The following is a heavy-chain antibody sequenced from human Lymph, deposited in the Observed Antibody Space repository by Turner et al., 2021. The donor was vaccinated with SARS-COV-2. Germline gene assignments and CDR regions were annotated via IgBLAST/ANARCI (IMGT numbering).Heavy chain of an antibody. Sequence: QVQLVDSGGGVVQPGRSLRLSCAASGFPFISYGMHWVRQAPGKGLEWVAVISYDGGHKSYADSVKGRFTISRDNSKNTLYLQMISLRAEDTAVYYCAWALYYYYGMDVWGQGTTVTVSS. CDR3: AWALYYYYGMDV. J-gene: IGHJ6*02. V-gene: IGHV3-30*03. CDR2: ISYDGGHK. CDR1: GFPFISYG.